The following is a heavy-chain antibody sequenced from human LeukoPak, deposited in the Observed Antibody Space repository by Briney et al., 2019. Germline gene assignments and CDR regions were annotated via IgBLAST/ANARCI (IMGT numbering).Heavy chain of an antibody. J-gene: IGHJ5*02. CDR1: GFTFSSYG. D-gene: IGHD2-2*01. Sequence: GGSLRLSCAASGFTFSSYGMHWVRQAPGKGLEWVAVISYDGSNKYYADSVKGRFTISRDNSKNTLYLQMNSLRAEDTAVYYCAKGGRLVVVPAASWFDPWGQGTLVTVSS. V-gene: IGHV3-30*18. CDR2: ISYDGSNK. CDR3: AKGGRLVVVPAASWFDP.